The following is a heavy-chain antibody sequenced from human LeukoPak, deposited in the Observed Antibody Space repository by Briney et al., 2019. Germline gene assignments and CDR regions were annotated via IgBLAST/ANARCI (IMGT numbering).Heavy chain of an antibody. Sequence: GGSLRLSCAASGFTFSSYEMNWVRQAPGKGLEWVSYISSSGSTIYYAGSVKGRFAISRDNAKNSLYLQMNSLRAEDTAVYYCARDSRGYSYGWGGAGSSYYMDVWGKGTTVTVSS. CDR1: GFTFSSYE. CDR3: ARDSRGYSYGWGGAGSSYYMDV. D-gene: IGHD5-18*01. CDR2: ISSSGSTI. V-gene: IGHV3-48*03. J-gene: IGHJ6*03.